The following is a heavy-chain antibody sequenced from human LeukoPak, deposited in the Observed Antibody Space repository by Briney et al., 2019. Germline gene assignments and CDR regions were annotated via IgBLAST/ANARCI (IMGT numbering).Heavy chain of an antibody. CDR2: MNPNSGNT. J-gene: IGHJ4*02. V-gene: IGHV1-8*03. D-gene: IGHD4-11*01. CDR1: GYTFTGYY. Sequence: ASVKVSCKASGYTFTGYYLHWVRQATGQGLEWMGWMNPNSGNTGYAQKFQGRVTITRNTSISTAYMELSSLRSEDTAVYYCARGYSNYFDYWGQGTLVTVSS. CDR3: ARGYSNYFDY.